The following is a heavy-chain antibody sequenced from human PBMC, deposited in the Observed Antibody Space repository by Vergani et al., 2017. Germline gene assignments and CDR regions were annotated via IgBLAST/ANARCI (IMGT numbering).Heavy chain of an antibody. Sequence: EVQLLESGGGLVQPGGSLRLSCAASGFTFSSYAMSWVRQAPGKGLEWVSAISGSGGSTYYADSVKGRFTISRDSAKNSLYLQMTSLRAEDTAVYYCARANGYSYGYYYYYYMDVWGKGTTVTVSS. CDR1: GFTFSSYA. CDR3: ARANGYSYGYYYYYYMDV. CDR2: ISGSGGST. D-gene: IGHD5-18*01. J-gene: IGHJ6*03. V-gene: IGHV3-23*01.